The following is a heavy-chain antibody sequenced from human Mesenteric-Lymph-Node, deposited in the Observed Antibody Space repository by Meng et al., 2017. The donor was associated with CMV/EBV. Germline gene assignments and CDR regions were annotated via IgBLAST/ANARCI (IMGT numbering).Heavy chain of an antibody. CDR2: INSDGSST. J-gene: IGHJ4*02. CDR1: GFTFSSYW. D-gene: IGHD6-19*01. CDR3: TRVGFEGSGWPY. V-gene: IGHV3-74*01. Sequence: GESLKISCAASGFTFSSYWMHWVRQAPGKGLVWVSRINSDGSSTSYADSVKGRFTISRDNAKNSLYLQMNSLRAEDTAVYYCTRVGFEGSGWPYWGQGTLVTVSS.